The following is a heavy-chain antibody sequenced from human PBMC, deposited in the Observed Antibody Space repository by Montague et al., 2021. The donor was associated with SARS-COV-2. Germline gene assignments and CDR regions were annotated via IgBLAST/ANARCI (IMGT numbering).Heavy chain of an antibody. J-gene: IGHJ6*02. V-gene: IGHV4-31*03. Sequence: LSLTCTVSGGSISSGGYYWSWIRQHPGKGLEWIGYIHYSGSTYYNPSLKSRVTISVDTSKNQFSLKLSSVTAADTAVYYCARVSVEMATMGVYYYYGMDVWGQGTTVTVSS. CDR2: IHYSGST. CDR1: GGSISSGGYY. D-gene: IGHD5-24*01. CDR3: ARVSVEMATMGVYYYYGMDV.